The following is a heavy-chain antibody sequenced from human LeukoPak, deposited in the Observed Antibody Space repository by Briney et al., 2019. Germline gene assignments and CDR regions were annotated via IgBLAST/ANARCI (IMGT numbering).Heavy chain of an antibody. CDR2: IYYSGST. D-gene: IGHD3-9*01. CDR3: ARGLKRYFDWLPPSGFDY. Sequence: KASETLSLTCTVSGGSVSSGSYYWSWIRQPPGKGLEWIGYIYYSGSTNYNPSLKSRVTISVDTSKNQFSLKLSSVTAADTAVYYCARGLKRYFDWLPPSGFDYWGQGTLVTVSS. J-gene: IGHJ4*02. CDR1: GGSVSSGSYY. V-gene: IGHV4-61*01.